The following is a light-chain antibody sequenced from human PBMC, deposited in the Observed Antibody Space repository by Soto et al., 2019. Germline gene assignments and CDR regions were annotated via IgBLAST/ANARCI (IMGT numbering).Light chain of an antibody. V-gene: IGKV1-5*01. Sequence: DIPMTQSPSTLSASVGDRVTITCRASQSISTWLAWYHQIPGKAPKLLIYDASSLESGVPSRFSGSGSGTEFTLTISSLQPDDFATYYCQQYSSYWTFGQGTKVEIK. CDR3: QQYSSYWT. CDR2: DAS. J-gene: IGKJ1*01. CDR1: QSISTW.